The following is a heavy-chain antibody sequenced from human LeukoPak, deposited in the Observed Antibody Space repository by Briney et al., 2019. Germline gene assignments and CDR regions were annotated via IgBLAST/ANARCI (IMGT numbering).Heavy chain of an antibody. Sequence: GGSLRLSCAASGFTFSSYSMSWVRQAPGKGLEWVSSISTSSSYIYYADSVKGRFTISRDNAKNSLYLQMNSLRAEDTAVYYCARDYYDSSAYYYGEGFAFDIWGQGTMVTVSS. CDR1: GFTFSSYS. CDR2: ISTSSSYI. J-gene: IGHJ3*02. V-gene: IGHV3-21*01. D-gene: IGHD3-22*01. CDR3: ARDYYDSSAYYYGEGFAFDI.